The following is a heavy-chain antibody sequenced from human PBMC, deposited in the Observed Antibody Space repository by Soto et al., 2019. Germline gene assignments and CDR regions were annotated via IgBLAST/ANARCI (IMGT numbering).Heavy chain of an antibody. D-gene: IGHD3-10*01. V-gene: IGHV4-31*03. J-gene: IGHJ1*01. CDR3: ASGYGSGSYAEYFQH. CDR1: GGSISSGGYY. Sequence: QVQLQESGPGLVKPSQTLSLTCTVSGGSISSGGYYWSWIRQHPGKGLEWIGYIYYSGRTYYNPSLKSRVTISVDTSKNQFSLKLSSVTAAVTAVYYCASGYGSGSYAEYFQHWGQGTLVTVSS. CDR2: IYYSGRT.